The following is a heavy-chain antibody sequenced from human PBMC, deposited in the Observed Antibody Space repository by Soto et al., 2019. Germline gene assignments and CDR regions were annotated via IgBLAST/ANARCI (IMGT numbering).Heavy chain of an antibody. CDR2: IIPIFGTA. CDR1: GGTFSRYA. CDR3: ARGRRMATIDWFDP. Sequence: GASVKVSCKASGGTFSRYAISCVLQSPGQGLEWMGGIIPIFGTANYAQKFQGRVTITADESTSTAYMELSSLRSEDTAVYYRARGRRMATIDWFDPWGQGTLVTVSS. V-gene: IGHV1-69*13. J-gene: IGHJ5*02. D-gene: IGHD5-12*01.